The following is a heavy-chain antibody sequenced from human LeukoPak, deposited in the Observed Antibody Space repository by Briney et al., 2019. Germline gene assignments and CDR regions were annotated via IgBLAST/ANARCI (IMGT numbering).Heavy chain of an antibody. CDR2: IIPIFGTA. V-gene: IGHV1-69*13. CDR1: GGTFSSYA. D-gene: IGHD1-26*01. CDR3: ARDSDHIVGATKFDY. J-gene: IGHJ4*02. Sequence: SVKVSCKASGGTFSSYAISWVRQAPGQGLEWMGGIIPIFGTANYAQKFQGRVTITADESTSTAYMELSSLRSGDTAVYYCARDSDHIVGATKFDYWGQGTLVTVSS.